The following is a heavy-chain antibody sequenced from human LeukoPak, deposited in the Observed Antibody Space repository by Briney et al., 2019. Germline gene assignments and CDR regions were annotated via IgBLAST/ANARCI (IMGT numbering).Heavy chain of an antibody. CDR3: ARDWGFGELGFDY. J-gene: IGHJ4*02. Sequence: SETLSLTCNVSGGSIRGYYWSWIRQPPGKGLEWIGYIYSSGSTNYNPSLKSRVTMSVDTSKNQFSLKVSSVTAADTAVYYCARDWGFGELGFDYWGQGTLVTVSS. V-gene: IGHV4-59*01. CDR1: GGSIRGYY. D-gene: IGHD3-10*01. CDR2: IYSSGST.